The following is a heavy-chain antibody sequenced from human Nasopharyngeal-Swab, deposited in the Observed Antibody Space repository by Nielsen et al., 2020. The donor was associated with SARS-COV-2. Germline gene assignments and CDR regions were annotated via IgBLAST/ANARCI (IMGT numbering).Heavy chain of an antibody. CDR1: GFTLSDYS. V-gene: IGHV3-21*01. CDR2: ISSSAAFI. CDR3: ARDGRSASYYGMDV. Sequence: GVLKISCAASGFTLSDYSMNWVRQAPGKGLEWASSISSSAAFINYADSVQGRLTISRDNAKNSLYLQMNSLRAEDTAVYYCARDGRSASYYGMDVWGQGTTVTVSS. J-gene: IGHJ6*02.